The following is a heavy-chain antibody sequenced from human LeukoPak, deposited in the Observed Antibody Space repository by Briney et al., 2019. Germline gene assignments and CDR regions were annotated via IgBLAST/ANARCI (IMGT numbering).Heavy chain of an antibody. V-gene: IGHV3-30*03. Sequence: PGRSLRLSCAASGFNFRLYGIPWVRQTPGKGLEWVAVISQDGKNQYFADFAKGRFTVSRDNSKNTGHLEMNTLRSEDSAVYYCGAGHFAGVDYWGLGTSVTVSS. CDR2: ISQDGKNQ. CDR1: GFNFRLYG. D-gene: IGHD6-19*01. J-gene: IGHJ4*02. CDR3: GAGHFAGVDY.